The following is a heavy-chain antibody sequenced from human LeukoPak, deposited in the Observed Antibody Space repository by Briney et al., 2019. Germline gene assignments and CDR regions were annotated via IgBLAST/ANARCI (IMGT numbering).Heavy chain of an antibody. J-gene: IGHJ4*02. CDR2: IYYSGST. CDR1: GGSISSGDYY. V-gene: IGHV4-30-4*01. CDR3: ATVHYDRSSIDY. Sequence: SQTLSLTFSVSGGSISSGDYYWGWIRQPPGKGLEWIGYIYYSGSTYYNPSLKSRVTISVDTSKNQFSLKLSSVTAADTAVYYCATVHYDRSSIDYWGQGTLVTVSS. D-gene: IGHD3-22*01.